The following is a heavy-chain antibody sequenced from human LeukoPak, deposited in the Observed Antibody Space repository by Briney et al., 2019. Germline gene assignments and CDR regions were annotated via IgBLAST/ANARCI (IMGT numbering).Heavy chain of an antibody. CDR1: GFTFSSYS. Sequence: GGSLRLSCAASGFTFSSYSMNWVRQAPGKGLEWVSSISSSSSYIYYADSVKGRFTISRDNAKNSLYLQMNSLRAEDTAVYYCARDPGYCSSTSCYRGAFGIWGQGTMVTVSS. D-gene: IGHD2-2*02. CDR2: ISSSSSYI. V-gene: IGHV3-21*01. J-gene: IGHJ3*02. CDR3: ARDPGYCSSTSCYRGAFGI.